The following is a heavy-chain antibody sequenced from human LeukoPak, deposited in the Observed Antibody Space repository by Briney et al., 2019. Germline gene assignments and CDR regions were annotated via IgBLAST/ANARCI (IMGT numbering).Heavy chain of an antibody. D-gene: IGHD5-18*01. CDR3: AREGYSYGYRYYFDY. CDR1: GFTFSSYA. V-gene: IGHV3-23*01. J-gene: IGHJ4*02. CDR2: ISGSGGGT. Sequence: PGGSLRLSCAASGFTFSSYAMSWVRQAPGKGLEWVSAISGSGGGTYYADSVKGRFTISRDNSKNTLYLQMNSLRAEDTAVCYCAREGYSYGYRYYFDYWGQGTLVTVSS.